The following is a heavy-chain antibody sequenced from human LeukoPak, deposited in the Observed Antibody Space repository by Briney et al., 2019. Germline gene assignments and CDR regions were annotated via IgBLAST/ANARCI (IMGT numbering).Heavy chain of an antibody. J-gene: IGHJ2*01. Sequence: GGPLRLSCAASGFTFDDYAMHCVRHAPGKSLEWVSGISWNSGSIGYADSVKGRFTISRDNAKNSLYPQMNSLRAEDTALYYCAKDIGSGWDYWYFDLWGRGTLVTVSS. D-gene: IGHD6-19*01. CDR3: AKDIGSGWDYWYFDL. CDR2: ISWNSGSI. CDR1: GFTFDDYA. V-gene: IGHV3-9*01.